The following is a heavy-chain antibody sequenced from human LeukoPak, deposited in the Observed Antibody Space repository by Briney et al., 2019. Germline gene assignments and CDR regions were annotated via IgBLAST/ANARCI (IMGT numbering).Heavy chain of an antibody. Sequence: PSETLSLTCTVSGYSISSGYYWGWIRQPPGKGLEWIGSIYHSGSTYYNPSLKSRVTISVDTSKNQFSLKLSSVTAADTAVYYCASSMVRGPGDYGAFDIWGQGTMVTVSS. CDR2: IYHSGST. V-gene: IGHV4-38-2*02. CDR3: ASSMVRGPGDYGAFDI. D-gene: IGHD3-10*01. CDR1: GYSISSGYY. J-gene: IGHJ3*02.